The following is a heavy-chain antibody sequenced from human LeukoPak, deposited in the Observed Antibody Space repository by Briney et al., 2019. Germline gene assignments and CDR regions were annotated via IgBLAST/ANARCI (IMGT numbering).Heavy chain of an antibody. CDR1: GFTFSSYW. CDR3: ARDLHGGLDY. V-gene: IGHV3-74*01. CDR2: IYIDGST. Sequence: PGGSLRLSCAASGFTFSSYWMHWVRQAPGKGLVWVSLIYIDGSTFYADSVKGRFTISRDNAKNTLFLQMSSLRAEDTAVYYCARDLHGGLDYWGQGTLVTVSS. J-gene: IGHJ4*02. D-gene: IGHD4-23*01.